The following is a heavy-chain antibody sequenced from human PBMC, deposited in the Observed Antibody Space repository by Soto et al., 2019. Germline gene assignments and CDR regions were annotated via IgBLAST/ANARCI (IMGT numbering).Heavy chain of an antibody. CDR2: IIPIFGTA. V-gene: IGHV1-69*06. D-gene: IGHD3-3*01. CDR1: GYTFTDYF. Sequence: ASVKVSCKASGYTFTDYFIHWVRQAPGQGLEWMGGIIPIFGTANYAQKFQGRVTITADKSTSTAYMELSSLRSEDTAVYYCARVAGTIFGVVTLKGSWFDPWGQGTLVTVSS. CDR3: ARVAGTIFGVVTLKGSWFDP. J-gene: IGHJ5*02.